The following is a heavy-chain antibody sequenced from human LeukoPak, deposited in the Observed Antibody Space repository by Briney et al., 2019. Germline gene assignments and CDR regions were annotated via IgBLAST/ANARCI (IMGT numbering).Heavy chain of an antibody. CDR2: IYPGDSDT. V-gene: IGHV5-51*01. Sequence: GESLRISCKGSGYSFTSYWIGWVRQMPGKGLEWMGIIYPGDSDTTYSPSFQGQVTISADKSISTAYLQWSSLKASDTAMYYCARRDGYCSSTSCYADYYYGMDVWGQGTTVTVSS. D-gene: IGHD2-2*01. CDR1: GYSFTSYW. CDR3: ARRDGYCSSTSCYADYYYGMDV. J-gene: IGHJ6*02.